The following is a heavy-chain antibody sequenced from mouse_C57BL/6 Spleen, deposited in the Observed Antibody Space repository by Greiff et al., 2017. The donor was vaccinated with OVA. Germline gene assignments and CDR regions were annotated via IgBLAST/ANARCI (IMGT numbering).Heavy chain of an antibody. CDR2: IDPSDSYT. CDR3: ARSGSKFAMDY. V-gene: IGHV1-50*01. CDR1: GYTFTSYW. D-gene: IGHD1-1*01. Sequence: VQLQQPGAELVKPGASVKLSCKASGYTFTSYWMQWVKQRPGQGLEWIGEIDPSDSYTNYNQKFKGKATLTVDTSSSTAYMQLSSLTSEDSAVYYCARSGSKFAMDYWGSRNLSHRLL. J-gene: IGHJ4*01.